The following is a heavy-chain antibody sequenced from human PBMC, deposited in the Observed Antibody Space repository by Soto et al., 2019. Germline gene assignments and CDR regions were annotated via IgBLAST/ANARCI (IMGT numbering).Heavy chain of an antibody. J-gene: IGHJ6*02. CDR1: GFTFSTYS. V-gene: IGHV3-48*02. CDR3: ARGGSSSDNGMDV. Sequence: EVKLVESGGDLVQPGGSLRLSCAASGFTFSTYSMNWVRQAPGKGLEWVSYISSRSYTIYYVDSVKGRFTISRDNAKNSLYPLKNSLRDEDTAVYYCARGGSSSDNGMDVWGQGTTVTVSS. CDR2: ISSRSYTI. D-gene: IGHD6-6*01.